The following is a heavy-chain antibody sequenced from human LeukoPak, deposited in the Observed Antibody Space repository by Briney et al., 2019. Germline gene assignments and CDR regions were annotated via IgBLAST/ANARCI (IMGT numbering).Heavy chain of an antibody. J-gene: IGHJ4*02. V-gene: IGHV3-23*01. Sequence: GGSLRLSCAASGFTFSSYAMSWVRQAPGKGLEWVSAISGSGGSTYYADSVKGRFTISRDNSKNTLYLQMNSLRAEDTAVYYCARAHSRRSVWGSYRPKYYFDYWGQGTLVTVSS. CDR2: ISGSGGST. CDR1: GFTFSSYA. CDR3: ARAHSRRSVWGSYRPKYYFDY. D-gene: IGHD3-16*02.